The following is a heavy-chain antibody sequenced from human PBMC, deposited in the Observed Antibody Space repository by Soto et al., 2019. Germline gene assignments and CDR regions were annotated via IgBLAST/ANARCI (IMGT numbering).Heavy chain of an antibody. J-gene: IGHJ3*02. Sequence: SVKVSCKASGGTFSSYAISWVRQAPGQGLEWMGGIIPIFGTANYAQKFQGRVTITADESTSTAYMELSSLRSEDTAVYYCARDSVVVAATGGDAFDIWGQGTMVTVSS. D-gene: IGHD2-15*01. CDR1: GGTFSSYA. CDR3: ARDSVVVAATGGDAFDI. V-gene: IGHV1-69*13. CDR2: IIPIFGTA.